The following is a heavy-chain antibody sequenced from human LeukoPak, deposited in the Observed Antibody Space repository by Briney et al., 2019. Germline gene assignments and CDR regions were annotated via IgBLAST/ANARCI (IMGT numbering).Heavy chain of an antibody. CDR2: IWYGGSNK. V-gene: IGHV3-33*08. D-gene: IGHD1-26*01. Sequence: PGGSLRLSCAASGFTFSSYGMHWVRQAPGKGLEWVAVIWYGGSNKYYADSVKGRFTISRDNAKNSLYLQMNSLRAEDTAVYYCARAPSNQYSGSYYYFDYWGQGTLVTVSS. CDR1: GFTFSSYG. CDR3: ARAPSNQYSGSYYYFDY. J-gene: IGHJ4*02.